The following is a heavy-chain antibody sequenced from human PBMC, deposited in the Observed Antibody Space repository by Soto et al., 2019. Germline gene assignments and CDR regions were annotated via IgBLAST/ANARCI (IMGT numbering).Heavy chain of an antibody. J-gene: IGHJ5*02. CDR1: GFTFDTYE. CDR2: ISFAGTND. V-gene: IGHV3-30-3*01. CDR3: ARDMNWLDP. Sequence: PVVSRIISCAASGFTFDTYEMNWVRQAPGKGLEWVAMISFAGTNDYYADSVKGRFTISRDNSNNTLFLHMNSLRVEDTAVYYCARDMNWLDPWGQGSLVTVSS.